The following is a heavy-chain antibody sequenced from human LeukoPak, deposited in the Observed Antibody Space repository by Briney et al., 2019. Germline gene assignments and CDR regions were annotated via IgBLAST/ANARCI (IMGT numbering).Heavy chain of an antibody. Sequence: PGGSLRLSCAASGFTFSSYSMNWVRQAPGKGLEWVSSISSGSSYIYYADSVKGRFTISRDNAKNSLYLQMNSLRAEDTAVYYCARDKGSSGYYVDYWGQGTLVTVSS. J-gene: IGHJ4*02. D-gene: IGHD3-22*01. CDR3: ARDKGSSGYYVDY. CDR2: ISSGSSYI. CDR1: GFTFSSYS. V-gene: IGHV3-21*01.